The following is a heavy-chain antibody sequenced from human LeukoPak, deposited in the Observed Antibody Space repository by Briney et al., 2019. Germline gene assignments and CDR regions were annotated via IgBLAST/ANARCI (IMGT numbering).Heavy chain of an antibody. CDR3: TTGIAAAGNHDY. Sequence: GGSLRLSCAASGFTFSNARMSWVRQAPGKGLEWVGGIKSKTDGGTTDNAARVKGRFTISRDDSKNTLYLQMNSLKTEDTAVYYCTTGIAAAGNHDYWGQGTLVTVSS. D-gene: IGHD6-13*01. CDR1: GFTFSNAR. J-gene: IGHJ4*02. V-gene: IGHV3-15*01. CDR2: IKSKTDGGTT.